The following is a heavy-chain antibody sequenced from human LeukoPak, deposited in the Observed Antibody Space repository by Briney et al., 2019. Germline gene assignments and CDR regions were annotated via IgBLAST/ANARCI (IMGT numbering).Heavy chain of an antibody. Sequence: GGSLRLSCAASGFTFSNYWMSWVRRAPGKGLEWVANIRQDGSETYYVDSVRGRFTISRDNARNSLYLQMNSLRGEDTAVYYCTRDRSRAEDDWGQGTLVTASS. CDR2: IRQDGSET. V-gene: IGHV3-7*01. CDR3: TRDRSRAEDD. CDR1: GFTFSNYW. D-gene: IGHD1-14*01. J-gene: IGHJ4*02.